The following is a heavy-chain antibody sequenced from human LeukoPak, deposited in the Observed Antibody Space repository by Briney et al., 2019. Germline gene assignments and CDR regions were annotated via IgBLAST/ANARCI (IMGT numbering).Heavy chain of an antibody. V-gene: IGHV1-69*13. J-gene: IGHJ3*02. CDR3: ASPHDIVVVPAAKNAFDI. CDR2: IIPIFGTA. CDR1: GGTFSSYA. D-gene: IGHD2-2*01. Sequence: SVKVSCKASGGTFSSYAISWVRQAPGQGLEWMGGIIPIFGTANYAQKFQGRVTITADESTSTAYMELSSLRSEDAAVYYCASPHDIVVVPAAKNAFDIWGQGTMVTVFS.